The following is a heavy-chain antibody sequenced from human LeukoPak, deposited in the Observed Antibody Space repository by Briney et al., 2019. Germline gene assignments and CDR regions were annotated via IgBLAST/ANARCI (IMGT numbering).Heavy chain of an antibody. J-gene: IGHJ4*02. Sequence: GGSLRLSCAASGFTFSSYAMSWVRQAPGKGLEWVSIISGSGGSTYYADSVKGRFTISRDNSKNTLYLQMNNLRAEDTAVYYCAKIPYIYDSSGRYYFDYWGQGTLVTVSS. CDR1: GFTFSSYA. CDR2: ISGSGGST. D-gene: IGHD3-22*01. V-gene: IGHV3-23*01. CDR3: AKIPYIYDSSGRYYFDY.